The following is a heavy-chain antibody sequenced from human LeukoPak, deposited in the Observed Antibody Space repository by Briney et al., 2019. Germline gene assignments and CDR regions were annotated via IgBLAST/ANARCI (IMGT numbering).Heavy chain of an antibody. J-gene: IGHJ4*02. CDR2: ISYDGSNK. V-gene: IGHV3-30-3*01. CDR3: ARDERNDFWSGYNFDY. Sequence: GGSLRLSCAASGFTFSSYAMHWVRQAPGKGLEWVAVISYDGSNKYYADSVKGRFTISRDNSKNTLYLQMNSLRAEDTAVYYCARDERNDFWSGYNFDYWGQGTLVTVSS. CDR1: GFTFSSYA. D-gene: IGHD3-3*01.